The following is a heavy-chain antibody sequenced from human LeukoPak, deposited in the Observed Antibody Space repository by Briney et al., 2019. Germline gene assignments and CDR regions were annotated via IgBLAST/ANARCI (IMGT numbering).Heavy chain of an antibody. CDR2: INHSGST. D-gene: IGHD3-22*01. CDR1: GGSFSGYY. J-gene: IGHJ4*02. V-gene: IGHV4-34*01. CDR3: ARGATYYYDSSGYSEYFDY. Sequence: SETLSLTCAVYGGSFSGYYWSWIRQPPGKGLEWIGEINHSGSTNYNPSLKSRVTISVDTSKNQFSLKLSSVTAADTAVYYCARGATYYYDSSGYSEYFDYWGQGALVTVSS.